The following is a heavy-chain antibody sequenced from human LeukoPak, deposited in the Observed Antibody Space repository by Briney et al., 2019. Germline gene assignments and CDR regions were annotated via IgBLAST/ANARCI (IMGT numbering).Heavy chain of an antibody. CDR2: INGGGVNT. CDR1: GFTFSSYA. V-gene: IGHV3-23*01. J-gene: IGHJ4*02. Sequence: GGSLRLSCAASGFTFSSYAMSWVRQAPGKGLEWVSTINGGGVNTHYADSVGGRFTISRDRSENTLYLQMNSLRVEDTAVYYCARDPLGRYDYWGQGTLVTVSS. D-gene: IGHD3-9*01. CDR3: ARDPLGRYDY.